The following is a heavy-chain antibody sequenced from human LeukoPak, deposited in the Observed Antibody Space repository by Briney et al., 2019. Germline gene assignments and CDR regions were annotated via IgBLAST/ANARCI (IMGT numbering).Heavy chain of an antibody. CDR3: AKDQRPDSGYDIDY. Sequence: GGSLRLSCAASGFTFSSYSMSWVRQAPRHGLEWFSVIYPNGGTTYYADSVNGRFTISRDNSRNTLYLQMHSLRDEDTAVYYCAKDQRPDSGYDIDYWGQGTLVTVSS. V-gene: IGHV3-23*01. J-gene: IGHJ4*02. CDR1: GFTFSSYS. CDR2: IYPNGGTT. D-gene: IGHD5-12*01.